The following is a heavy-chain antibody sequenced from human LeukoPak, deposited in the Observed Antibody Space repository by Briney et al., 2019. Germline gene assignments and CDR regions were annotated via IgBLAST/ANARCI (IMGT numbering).Heavy chain of an antibody. CDR2: ISTFNGKT. CDR3: ARGGAVAGRGFDY. CDR1: GYTFTNYD. Sequence: ASVKVSCKASGYTFTNYDISWVRQAPGQGLEWMGWISTFNGKTNNAQTVQGRVTMTTDTSTSTIYMEVTSLRSDDTAVYYCARGGAVAGRGFDYWGQGTLVTVSS. V-gene: IGHV1-18*01. J-gene: IGHJ4*02. D-gene: IGHD6-19*01.